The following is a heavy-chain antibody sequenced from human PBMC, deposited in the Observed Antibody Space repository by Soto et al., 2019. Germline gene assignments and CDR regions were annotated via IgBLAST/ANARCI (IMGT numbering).Heavy chain of an antibody. V-gene: IGHV1-46*01. J-gene: IGHJ3*02. CDR2: INPSGGST. CDR1: GYTFTSYY. CDR3: ARDRIAARHWLNAFDI. Sequence: VSVKVSCKASGYTFTSYYMHWVRQAPGQGLEWMGIINPSGGSTSYAQKFQGRVTMTRDTSTSTVYMELSSLRSEDTAVYYCARDRIAARHWLNAFDIWGQGTMVTVSS. D-gene: IGHD6-6*01.